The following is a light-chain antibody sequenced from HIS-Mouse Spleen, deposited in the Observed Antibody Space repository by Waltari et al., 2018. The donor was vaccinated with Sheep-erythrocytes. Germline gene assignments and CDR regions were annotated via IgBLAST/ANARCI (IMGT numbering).Light chain of an antibody. CDR1: SRAVGVYNY. V-gene: IGLV2-11*01. J-gene: IGLJ1*01. CDR2: DVS. CDR3: CSYAGSYNHV. Sequence: QSPLTQPRSLSGSPGQPVTISCTGTSRAVGVYNYVSCYQQHPGKAPKLMIYDVSKRPSGVPDRFSGSKSGNTASLTISGLQAEDEADYYCCSYAGSYNHVFATGTKVTVL.